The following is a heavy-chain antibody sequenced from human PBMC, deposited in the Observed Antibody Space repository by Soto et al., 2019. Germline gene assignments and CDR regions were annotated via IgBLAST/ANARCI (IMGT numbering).Heavy chain of an antibody. CDR1: GGTLSNSTYY. J-gene: IGHJ4*02. CDR2: IYYSGST. D-gene: IGHD3-10*01. CDR3: ARRSGGTYLTLGY. V-gene: IGHV4-39*01. Sequence: QLQLQESGPGLVKPSETLSLTCTVSGGTLSNSTYYWGWIRQPPGKGLEWIGDIYYSGSTYYNPSLKSRVTISVDTSKNQFSLKLSSVTAADTAVYYCARRSGGTYLTLGYWGQGTLVTVSS.